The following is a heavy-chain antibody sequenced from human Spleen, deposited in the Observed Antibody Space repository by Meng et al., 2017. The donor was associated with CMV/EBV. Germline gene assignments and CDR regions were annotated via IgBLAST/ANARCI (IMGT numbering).Heavy chain of an antibody. Sequence: GPLRLSCVASGFTFSTYEFNWVRQAPGKGLEWIGDIYYSGTTNYNPSLKSRVTISVDTSRNQFSLKLSSVTAADTSVYYCARDGVATTDYDDSSGLYYYYGMDVWGQGTPVTVSS. V-gene: IGHV4-59*01. CDR2: IYYSGTT. J-gene: IGHJ6*02. CDR1: GFTFSTYE. CDR3: ARDGVATTDYDDSSGLYYYYGMDV. D-gene: IGHD3-22*01.